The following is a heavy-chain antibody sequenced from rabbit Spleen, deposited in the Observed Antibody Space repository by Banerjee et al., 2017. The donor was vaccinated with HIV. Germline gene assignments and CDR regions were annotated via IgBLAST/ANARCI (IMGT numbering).Heavy chain of an antibody. CDR3: ARDLVTVIGWNFNL. CDR1: GFSFSGSLY. J-gene: IGHJ4*01. V-gene: IGHV1S40*01. D-gene: IGHD5-1*01. CDR2: IYVLDSSGST. Sequence: QSLEESGGDLVKPGTSLTLTCKASGFSFSGSLYICWVRQAPGKGLEWIACIYVLDSSGSTFYASWAKGRFTISKTSSTTVTLQMTSLTAADTATYICARDLVTVIGWNFNLWGPGTLVTVS.